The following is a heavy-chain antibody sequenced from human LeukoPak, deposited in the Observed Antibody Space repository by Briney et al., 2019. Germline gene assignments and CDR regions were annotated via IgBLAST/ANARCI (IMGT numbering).Heavy chain of an antibody. Sequence: SQTLSLTCTVSGSISSGSYHWSWIRQPAGKGLEWIGRIYTSGRTNYNPSLESRVTISVDTSKNQFSLKLTSLTAADTAVYYCARVRIGGYGYYYYYYMDVWGKGTTVTVSS. CDR2: IYTSGRT. CDR3: ARVRIGGYGYYYYYYMDV. D-gene: IGHD5-18*01. CDR1: GSISSGSYH. J-gene: IGHJ6*03. V-gene: IGHV4-61*02.